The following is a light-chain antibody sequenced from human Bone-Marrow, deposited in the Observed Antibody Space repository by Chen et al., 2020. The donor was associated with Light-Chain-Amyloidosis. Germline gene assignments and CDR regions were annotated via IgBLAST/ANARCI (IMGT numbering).Light chain of an antibody. CDR3: QQYYSTPWT. V-gene: IGKV4-1*01. Sequence: DIVMTQSPDPLAVSLGERATINCKSSQSVLYSSNNKNYLAGYQQKPGQPPKLLIYWASTRESGVPDRFSGSGSGTDFTLTISSLQAEDVALYYCQQYYSTPWTFGQGTKVEIK. CDR1: QSVLYSSNNKNY. CDR2: WAS. J-gene: IGKJ1*01.